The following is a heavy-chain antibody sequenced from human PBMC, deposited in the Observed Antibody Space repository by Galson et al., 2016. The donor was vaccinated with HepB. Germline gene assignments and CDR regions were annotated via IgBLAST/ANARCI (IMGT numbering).Heavy chain of an antibody. CDR2: IKQDGSEK. CDR3: ARGRGVDV. CDR1: GFTFSSYS. J-gene: IGHJ6*02. Sequence: SLRHSCAASGFTFSSYSMTWVRQAPGKGLEWVANIKQDGSEKYYVDSVKGRFTISRDNAKNSLYLQMNSLRGEDTAVYYCARGRGVDVWGQGTTVTVSS. V-gene: IGHV3-7*03.